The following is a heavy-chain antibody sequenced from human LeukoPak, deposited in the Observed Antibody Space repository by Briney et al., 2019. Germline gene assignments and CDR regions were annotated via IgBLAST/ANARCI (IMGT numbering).Heavy chain of an antibody. CDR3: ARKWMAHAFDI. D-gene: IGHD5-24*01. CDR1: GFTVSSNY. V-gene: IGHV3-53*01. CDR2: IYSGGST. J-gene: IGHJ3*02. Sequence: PGGSLRLSCAASGFTVSSNYMSWVRQAPGKGLEWVSVIYSGGSTYYADSVKGRFTISRDNSKNTLYLQMNSLRAEDTAVYYCARKWMAHAFDIWGQGTMVTVSS.